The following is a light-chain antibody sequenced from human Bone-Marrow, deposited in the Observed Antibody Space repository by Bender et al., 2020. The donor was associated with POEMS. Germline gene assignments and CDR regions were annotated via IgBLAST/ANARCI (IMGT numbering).Light chain of an antibody. V-gene: IGLV2-14*01. J-gene: IGLJ1*01. CDR2: EVT. Sequence: QSALTQPPSASGSPGQSVTISCTGSNSDVGGSNFVSWYQQHPGKAPKLIIYEVTKRPSGVSNRFSGSTSGNTASLTISGLQPEDEGDYFCSSYTTRRTLRCAFGTGTKVTVL. CDR3: SSYTTRRTLRCA. CDR1: NSDVGGSNF.